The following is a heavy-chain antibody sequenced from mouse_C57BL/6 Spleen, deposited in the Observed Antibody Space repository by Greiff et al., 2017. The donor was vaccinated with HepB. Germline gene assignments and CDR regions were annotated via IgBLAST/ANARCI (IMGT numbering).Heavy chain of an antibody. Sequence: VQLQQSGPELVKPGASVKISCKASGYAFSSSWMNWVKQRPGKGLEWIGRIYPGDGGTNYNGTFKGKATLTADKSSSTAYMQLSSLTSEDSAVYFVARVKYYGSSYGLDYWGQGNTLTVSS. D-gene: IGHD1-1*01. CDR2: IYPGDGGT. CDR1: GYAFSSSW. J-gene: IGHJ2*01. CDR3: ARVKYYGSSYGLDY. V-gene: IGHV1-82*01.